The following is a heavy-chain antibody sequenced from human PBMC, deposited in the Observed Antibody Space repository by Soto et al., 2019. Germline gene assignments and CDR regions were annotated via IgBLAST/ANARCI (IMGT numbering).Heavy chain of an antibody. CDR3: ARDSSDPNSSGWYGESPDY. J-gene: IGHJ4*02. Sequence: QVQLVESGGGVVQPGRSLRLSCAASGFTFSSYGMHWVRQAPGKGLEWVAVIWYDGSNKYYADSVKGRFTISRDNSKNTLYLQMNSLRAEDTAVYYCARDSSDPNSSGWYGESPDYWGQGTLVTVSS. CDR2: IWYDGSNK. V-gene: IGHV3-33*01. D-gene: IGHD6-19*01. CDR1: GFTFSSYG.